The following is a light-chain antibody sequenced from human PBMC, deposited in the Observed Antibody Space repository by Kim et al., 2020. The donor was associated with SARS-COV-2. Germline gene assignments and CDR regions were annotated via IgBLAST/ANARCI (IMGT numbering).Light chain of an antibody. CDR3: QSADSSGTSWV. CDR1: ALPKQY. J-gene: IGLJ3*02. Sequence: PGQTARITCSGDALPKQYAYWYQQKPGQAPVLVIYKDSERPSGIPERFSGSSSGTTVTLTISGVQAEDEADYYCQSADSSGTSWVFGGGTQLTIL. V-gene: IGLV3-25*03. CDR2: KDS.